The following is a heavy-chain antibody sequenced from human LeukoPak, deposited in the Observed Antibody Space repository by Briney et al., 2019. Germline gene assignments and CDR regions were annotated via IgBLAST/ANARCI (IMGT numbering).Heavy chain of an antibody. CDR1: PYTSSSYA. CDR2: ISYDGSNK. V-gene: IGHV3-30*07. CDR3: ASRDYFDY. J-gene: IGHJ4*02. Sequence: GRTLRLSCAVPPYTSSSYATHPVLQAPGHALEWVAVISYDGSNKYYVDSVKGRFTISRDNSKNTLYLQMNSLRDEDTAVYYCASRDYFDYWGQGTLVTVSS.